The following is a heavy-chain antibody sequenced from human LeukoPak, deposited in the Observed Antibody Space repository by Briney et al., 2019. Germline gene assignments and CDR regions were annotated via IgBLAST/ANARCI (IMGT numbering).Heavy chain of an antibody. J-gene: IGHJ6*02. CDR3: ARDPGIYYYYYGMDV. V-gene: IGHV4-61*02. CDR2: IYTSGST. Sequence: SQTLSLTCTVSGGSLSSGSYYWSWIRQPAGRGLEWIGRIYTSGSTNYNPSLKSRVTISVDTSKNQFSLKLSSVTAADTAVYYCARDPGIYYYYYGMDVWGQGTTVTVSS. CDR1: GGSLSSGSYY.